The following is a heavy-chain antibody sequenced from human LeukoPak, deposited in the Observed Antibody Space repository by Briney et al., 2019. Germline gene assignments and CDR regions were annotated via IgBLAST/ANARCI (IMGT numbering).Heavy chain of an antibody. CDR1: GYTFTGYY. J-gene: IGHJ6*03. CDR3: ARASAGSYYYYYMDV. V-gene: IGHV1-2*02. CDR2: IDPNSGGT. Sequence: ASVKVSCKASGYTFTGYYMHWVRQAPGQGLEWMGWIDPNSGGTNYAQKFQGRVTMTRDTSISTAYMELSSLRSEDTAVYYCARASAGSYYYYYMDVWGKGTTVTISS. D-gene: IGHD1-26*01.